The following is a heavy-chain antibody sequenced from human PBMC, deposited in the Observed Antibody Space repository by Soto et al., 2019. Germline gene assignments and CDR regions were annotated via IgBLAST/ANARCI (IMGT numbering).Heavy chain of an antibody. CDR3: AKISSSSTFDY. J-gene: IGHJ4*02. D-gene: IGHD6-6*01. Sequence: EVQLLESGGGLVQPGESLRLSCAASGFTFSSYAMSWVRQDPGKGLEWGPVISGSDDSTYYADAVKGRFTISRENSKNPLYLQMTSLRAEDTAVYYCAKISSSSTFDYLGQGTLVTVSS. CDR1: GFTFSSYA. V-gene: IGHV3-23*01. CDR2: ISGSDDST.